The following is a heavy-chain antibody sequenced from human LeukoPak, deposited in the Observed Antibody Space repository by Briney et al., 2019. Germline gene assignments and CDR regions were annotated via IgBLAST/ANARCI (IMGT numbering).Heavy chain of an antibody. D-gene: IGHD3-3*01. Sequence: PSETLSLTCTVSGGSISSSSYYWGWIRQPPGKGLEWIGSIYYSGSTNYNPSLKSRVTISVDTSKNQFSLKLSSVTAANTAVYYCARRRYDFWSVTSLWYFDLWGRGTLVTVSS. V-gene: IGHV4-39*07. J-gene: IGHJ2*01. CDR1: GGSISSSSYY. CDR2: IYYSGST. CDR3: ARRRYDFWSVTSLWYFDL.